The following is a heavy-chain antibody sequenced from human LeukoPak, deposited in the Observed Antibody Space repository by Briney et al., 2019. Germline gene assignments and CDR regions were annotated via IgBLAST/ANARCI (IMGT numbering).Heavy chain of an antibody. CDR3: AKYHITMVRGVNFYYGMDV. V-gene: IGHV3-23*01. CDR2: ISGSGGST. CDR1: GFTFSSYA. Sequence: GGSLRLSCAASGFTFSSYAMSWVRQAPGKGLEWVSAISGSGGSTYYADSVKGRFTISRDNSKNTLYLQMNSLRAEDTAVYYCAKYHITMVRGVNFYYGMDVWGKGTTVTVYS. D-gene: IGHD3-10*01. J-gene: IGHJ6*04.